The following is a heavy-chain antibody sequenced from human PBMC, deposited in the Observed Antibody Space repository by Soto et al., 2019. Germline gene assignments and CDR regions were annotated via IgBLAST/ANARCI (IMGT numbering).Heavy chain of an antibody. CDR3: ARVDGGGARDVRACAI. V-gene: IGHV1-69*19. Sequence: QVQLVQSGAEVKKPVSSVKVSCKASGGTFSSYAISWVRQAPGQGLEWMGGIIPIFGTANYAQKFQGRVTIDADESTSTAYMELCSLRSEDTAVYDCARVDGGGARDVRACAIWGRGTMGTVSS. CDR1: GGTFSSYA. J-gene: IGHJ3*02. CDR2: IIPIFGTA. D-gene: IGHD3-16*01.